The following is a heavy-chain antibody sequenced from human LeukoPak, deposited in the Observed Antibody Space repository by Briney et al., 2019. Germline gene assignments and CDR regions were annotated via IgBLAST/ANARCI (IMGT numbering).Heavy chain of an antibody. V-gene: IGHV3-33*01. Sequence: GGSLRLSCAASGFTFSSYGMHWVRQAPGKGLEWVAVVWYDGSNKYYADSVKGRFTISRDNSKNTLYLQMNSLRAEDTAVYYCARAVSFGEPLDYWGQGTLVTVSS. D-gene: IGHD3-10*01. CDR1: GFTFSSYG. CDR2: VWYDGSNK. CDR3: ARAVSFGEPLDY. J-gene: IGHJ4*02.